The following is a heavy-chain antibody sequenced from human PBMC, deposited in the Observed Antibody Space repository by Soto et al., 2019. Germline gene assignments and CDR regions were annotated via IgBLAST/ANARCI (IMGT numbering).Heavy chain of an antibody. Sequence: QVQLVQSGSEVKKPGSSVKVSCKASGGSFSSNPISWVRQAPGQGLEWMAGIIPICATVHYAQKFQGRVTITADESTSTAYMELTSLRSEDTAVYFCARGGRGYSSAPRYYFDYWGQGTLVTVS. D-gene: IGHD5-18*01. CDR1: GGSFSSNP. CDR2: IIPICATV. CDR3: ARGGRGYSSAPRYYFDY. J-gene: IGHJ4*02. V-gene: IGHV1-69*01.